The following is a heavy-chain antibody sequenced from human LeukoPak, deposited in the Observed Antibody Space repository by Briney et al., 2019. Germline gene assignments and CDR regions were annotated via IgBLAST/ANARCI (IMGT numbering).Heavy chain of an antibody. D-gene: IGHD5-12*01. V-gene: IGHV3-21*01. CDR3: ASSVGARTRTFDY. CDR2: ISSSSSYI. CDR1: GFTFSGYS. J-gene: IGHJ4*02. Sequence: PGGSLTLSCAASGFTFSGYSMNWVRQAPGKGLEWVSSISSSSSYIYYADSVKGRFTISRDNDKNSLYMQMNSLRAEEKAVYYCASSVGARTRTFDYWGQGTLVTVSS.